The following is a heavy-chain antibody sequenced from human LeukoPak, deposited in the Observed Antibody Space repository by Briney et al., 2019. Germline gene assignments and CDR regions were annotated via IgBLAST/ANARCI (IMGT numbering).Heavy chain of an antibody. J-gene: IGHJ4*02. Sequence: ASVKVSCKASGYTFIRYHMHWVRQAPGQGLEWMGIINPSGGSTSYAQKFQGRVTMTRDTSTSTVYMELSSLRSEDTAVYYCARLSGYQIDYWGQGTLVTVSS. CDR2: INPSGGST. CDR3: ARLSGYQIDY. V-gene: IGHV1-46*03. CDR1: GYTFIRYH. D-gene: IGHD3-22*01.